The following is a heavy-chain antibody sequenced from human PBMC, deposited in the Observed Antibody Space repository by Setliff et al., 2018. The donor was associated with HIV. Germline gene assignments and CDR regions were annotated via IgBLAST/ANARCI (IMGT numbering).Heavy chain of an antibody. V-gene: IGHV1-3*01. CDR2: INVGKGGT. J-gene: IGHJ4*01. CDR3: ARGALLAVFDFDH. Sequence: ASVKVSCKAFGYTFTTYSLHWVRQAPGQILEWMGGINVGKGGTKYSQEFQGRISITTDTSASTGYMELSSLRSDDTAVYFCARGALLAVFDFDHWGHGTPVTVSS. D-gene: IGHD3-10*01. CDR1: GYTFTTYS.